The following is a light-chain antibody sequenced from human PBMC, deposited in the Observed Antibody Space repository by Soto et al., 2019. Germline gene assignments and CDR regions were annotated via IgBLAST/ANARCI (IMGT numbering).Light chain of an antibody. CDR2: DAS. CDR3: QQYDRLPYT. V-gene: IGKV1-33*01. Sequence: DVQMTQSPSSLSASVGDRVTITCQASQDINHFLNWYQQKPGKAPNLLIYDASNLESGVPSTFSGTGSGTHFTLTITSLRPEDIATYYCQQYDRLPYTFGQGTKLE. J-gene: IGKJ2*01. CDR1: QDINHF.